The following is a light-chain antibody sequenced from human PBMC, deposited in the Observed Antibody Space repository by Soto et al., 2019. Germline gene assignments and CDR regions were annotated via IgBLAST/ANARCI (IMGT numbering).Light chain of an antibody. Sequence: DIQLTQSPSFLSASVGDRVTITCRASQGIGSYLVWYQQKPGKAPNLLIYVASTLQSGVPSRFSGSGVGTEFTLTVSSLQPEDFATYYCQQVSRYPYTFGQGTKVDMK. J-gene: IGKJ2*01. CDR3: QQVSRYPYT. CDR2: VAS. CDR1: QGIGSY. V-gene: IGKV1-9*01.